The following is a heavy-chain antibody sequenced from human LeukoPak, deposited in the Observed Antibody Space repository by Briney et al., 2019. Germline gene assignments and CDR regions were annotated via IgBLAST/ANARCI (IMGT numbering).Heavy chain of an antibody. Sequence: GGSLRLSCAASGFTFSSYAMHWVRQAPGKGLEWVAVISYDGSNKYYADSVKGRFTISRDNSKNTLYLQMNSLRAEDTAVYYCAKDPIAAAGTPPYYMDVWGKGTTVTVSS. V-gene: IGHV3-30-3*01. CDR1: GFTFSSYA. CDR3: AKDPIAAAGTPPYYMDV. J-gene: IGHJ6*03. D-gene: IGHD6-13*01. CDR2: ISYDGSNK.